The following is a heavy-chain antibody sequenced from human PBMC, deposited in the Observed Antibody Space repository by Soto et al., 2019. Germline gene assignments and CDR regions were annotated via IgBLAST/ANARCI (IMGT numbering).Heavy chain of an antibody. CDR3: ARGGISHWAYFYYMDV. Sequence: SETLSLTCVVSGGSLIDYFWSWILQPPGMALEWIGEINHLGSINYNPSLKSRVTMSVDTSKNQFSLTLNSVTAADTATYYCARGGISHWAYFYYMDVWDRGTTVTVSS. CDR1: GGSLIDYF. J-gene: IGHJ6*03. D-gene: IGHD2-21*01. CDR2: INHLGSI. V-gene: IGHV4-34*01.